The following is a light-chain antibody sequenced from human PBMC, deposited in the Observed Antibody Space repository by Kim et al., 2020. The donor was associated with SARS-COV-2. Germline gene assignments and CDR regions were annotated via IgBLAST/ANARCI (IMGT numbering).Light chain of an antibody. CDR3: SSYAGSGLGV. V-gene: IGLV2-23*02. CDR1: NSDVGSYNL. Sequence: QSALTQPASVSGSPGQSITISCTGTNSDVGSYNLVSRYQQHPGKAPKLMIYEVNNRPSGVSDRFSGSKSGNTASLTISGLQAEDEADYYCSSYAGSGLGVFGGGTQLTVL. CDR2: EVN. J-gene: IGLJ3*02.